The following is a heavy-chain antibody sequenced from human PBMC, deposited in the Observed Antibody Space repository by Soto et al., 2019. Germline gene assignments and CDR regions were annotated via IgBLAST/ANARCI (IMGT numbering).Heavy chain of an antibody. V-gene: IGHV4-31*03. CDR1: GGSISSGGYY. J-gene: IGHJ5*02. CDR3: ARVFSDSSSFFDP. CDR2: IYYSGRT. Sequence: SDTLSLTCTVSGGSISSGGYYWSWIRHHPGKGLEWIGYIYYSGRTYYNPSLKSRVTISVDTSKNQFSLKLSSVTAADTAVYYCARVFSDSSSFFDPWGQGTLVTVSS. D-gene: IGHD6-13*01.